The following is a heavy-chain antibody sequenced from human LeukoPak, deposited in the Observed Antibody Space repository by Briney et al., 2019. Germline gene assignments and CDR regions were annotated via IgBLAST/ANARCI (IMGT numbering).Heavy chain of an antibody. D-gene: IGHD6-13*01. Sequence: PGGSLRLSCAASGSTFSSYAMSWVRQAPGKGLEWVSAISGSGGSTYYADSVKGRFTISRDNSKNTLYLQMNSLRAEDTAVYYCAKYPQFLIAAADFDYWGQGTLVTVSS. CDR2: ISGSGGST. CDR1: GSTFSSYA. J-gene: IGHJ4*02. CDR3: AKYPQFLIAAADFDY. V-gene: IGHV3-23*01.